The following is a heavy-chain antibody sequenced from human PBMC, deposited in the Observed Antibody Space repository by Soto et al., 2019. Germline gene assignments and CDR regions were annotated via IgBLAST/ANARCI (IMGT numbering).Heavy chain of an antibody. CDR3: ARQDYSSGYDY. V-gene: IGHV4-59*08. Sequence: SETLSLTCTVSGGSISSYYWSWIRQPPGKGLEWIGYIYYSGSTNYDPSLKSRVTISVDTSKNQFSLKLSSVTAADTAVYYCARQDYSSGYDYWGQGTLVTVSS. CDR2: IYYSGST. D-gene: IGHD6-19*01. CDR1: GGSISSYY. J-gene: IGHJ4*02.